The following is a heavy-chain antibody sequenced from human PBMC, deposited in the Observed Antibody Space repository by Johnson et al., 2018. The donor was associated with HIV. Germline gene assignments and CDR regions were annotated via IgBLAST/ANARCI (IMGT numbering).Heavy chain of an antibody. CDR3: ARGNYYGSGSYGAFDI. Sequence: EVQLVESGGGLVQPGRSLRLSCAASGFSFDDYAMHWVRQAPGKGLEWVSGISWNGGSTGYADSVKGRFTISRDNAKNSLYLQMNSLRAEDTALYYCARGNYYGSGSYGAFDIWGQGTMVTVSS. CDR1: GFSFDDYA. D-gene: IGHD3-10*01. J-gene: IGHJ3*02. V-gene: IGHV3-9*01. CDR2: ISWNGGST.